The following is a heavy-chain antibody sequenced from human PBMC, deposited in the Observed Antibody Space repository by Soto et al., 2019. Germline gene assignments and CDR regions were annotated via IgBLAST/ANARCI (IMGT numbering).Heavy chain of an antibody. CDR1: GYNFNQYY. D-gene: IGHD4-17*01. CDR3: ARGPDDSDVPRWDH. CDR2: INLRGGTT. Sequence: QVQLVQSGPEVRKPGASVRLSCATSGYNFNQYYIHWVRQAPGQGLEWMGIINLRGGTTEYAHKFRGRVTVTGDTSTRTAYMELSSLRSEDTPVYFCARGPDDSDVPRWDHWGQGTLITVSS. J-gene: IGHJ4*02. V-gene: IGHV1-46*02.